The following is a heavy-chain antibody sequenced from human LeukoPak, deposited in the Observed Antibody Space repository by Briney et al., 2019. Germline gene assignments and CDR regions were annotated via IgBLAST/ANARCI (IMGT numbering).Heavy chain of an antibody. Sequence: GGSLRLSCAASGFTFSSYEMNWVRQAPGKGLEWVSYISSSGSTIYYADSVKGRFTISRDNAKNSLYLQMNSLRAEDTAVYYCEREEAWDCSGGSCYSGGHFDYWGQGTLVTVSS. J-gene: IGHJ4*02. CDR2: ISSSGSTI. CDR1: GFTFSSYE. D-gene: IGHD2-15*01. CDR3: EREEAWDCSGGSCYSGGHFDY. V-gene: IGHV3-48*03.